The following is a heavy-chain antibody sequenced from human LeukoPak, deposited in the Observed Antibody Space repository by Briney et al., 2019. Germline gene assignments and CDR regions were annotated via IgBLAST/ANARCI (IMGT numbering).Heavy chain of an antibody. V-gene: IGHV3-30*18. D-gene: IGHD3-10*01. CDR2: ISYDGNKK. CDR3: AKSTMVRGVIMSGPFDY. Sequence: GGSLRLSCAASGFTFSDYDFHWVRQAPGKGLEWVATISYDGNKKYYDDSVKGRFTISRDNSKNTLYLQMNSLRAEDTAVYYCAKSTMVRGVIMSGPFDYWGQGTLVTVSS. J-gene: IGHJ4*02. CDR1: GFTFSDYD.